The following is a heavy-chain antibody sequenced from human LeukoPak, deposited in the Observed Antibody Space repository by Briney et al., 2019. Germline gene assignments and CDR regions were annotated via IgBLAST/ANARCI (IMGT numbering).Heavy chain of an antibody. Sequence: GASLKISCQGSGYSFTSYWIGWARQMPGKPLEWMGIIYPGDSDTRYSPSIQGQVTISADKSISTAYLEGSTLSASDTAMSNWARVLLWFGELKDGMDVWGQGTTVSVSS. V-gene: IGHV5-51*01. J-gene: IGHJ6*02. CDR3: ARVLLWFGELKDGMDV. D-gene: IGHD3-10*01. CDR2: IYPGDSDT. CDR1: GYSFTSYW.